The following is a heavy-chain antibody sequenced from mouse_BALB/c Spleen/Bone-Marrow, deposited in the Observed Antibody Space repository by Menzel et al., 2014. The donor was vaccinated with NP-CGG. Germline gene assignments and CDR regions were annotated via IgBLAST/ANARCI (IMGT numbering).Heavy chain of an antibody. CDR1: GYTFTTYW. CDR2: INPSTGYT. J-gene: IGHJ2*01. V-gene: IGHV1-7*01. CDR3: ARDLDY. Sequence: VHLVESGAELAKPGASVKMSCKASGYTFTTYWMHWVKQRPGQGLEWIGYINPSTGYTEYNQKFKDKATLTADKSSSTAYMQLISLTYEDSAGYYCARDLDYWGQGTTLTVSS.